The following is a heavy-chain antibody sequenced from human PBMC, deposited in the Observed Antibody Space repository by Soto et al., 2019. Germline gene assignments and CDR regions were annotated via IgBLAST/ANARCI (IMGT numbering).Heavy chain of an antibody. Sequence: EVQLVESGGGLVQPGGSLRLSCAASGFTVSSNYMSWVRQAPGEGLEWVSILYSGGSTYYADSVNGRFTISRDNSKNTLDLQMNSLRDDDTAVYYCARVHTNWYFDLGGRGTLVTVSS. V-gene: IGHV3-66*01. CDR3: ARVHTNWYFDL. CDR1: GFTVSSNY. J-gene: IGHJ2*01. CDR2: LYSGGST. D-gene: IGHD2-2*01.